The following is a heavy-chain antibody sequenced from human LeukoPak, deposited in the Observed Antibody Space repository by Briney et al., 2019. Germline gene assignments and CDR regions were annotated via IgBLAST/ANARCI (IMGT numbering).Heavy chain of an antibody. D-gene: IGHD6-19*01. V-gene: IGHV4-39*01. CDR1: GGSISSSSYY. CDR3: ARHPAVAGTSWFDP. CDR2: VYYSGIT. J-gene: IGHJ5*02. Sequence: SETLSLTCTVSGGSISSSSYYWGWIRQPPGKGLEWIGNVYYSGITYYNPSLKSRVTVSVDTSKNQFSLKLSSVTAADTAVYYCARHPAVAGTSWFDPWGLGTLVTVSS.